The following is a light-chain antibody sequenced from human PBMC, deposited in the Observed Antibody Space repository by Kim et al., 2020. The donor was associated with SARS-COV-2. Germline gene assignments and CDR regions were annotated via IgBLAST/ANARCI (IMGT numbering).Light chain of an antibody. CDR2: DAS. Sequence: WSPGETAPLSCRASQSVSHFLAWYQQEPGQAPRLLIYDASNRAPGIPARFSGSGSGTDFTLTISSLEPEDFAVYYCQQRTNWPPFTFGQGTKLEI. J-gene: IGKJ2*01. V-gene: IGKV3-11*01. CDR1: QSVSHF. CDR3: QQRTNWPPFT.